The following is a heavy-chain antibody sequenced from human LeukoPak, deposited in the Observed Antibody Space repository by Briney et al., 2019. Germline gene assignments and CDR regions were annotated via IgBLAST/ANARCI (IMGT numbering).Heavy chain of an antibody. J-gene: IGHJ4*02. V-gene: IGHV4-38-2*02. CDR1: DYSISSSYY. Sequence: SETLSLTCTVSDYSISSSYYWGWIRQPPGKGLEWFGIIYHSGSTYYNPSLKSRVTISVDTSKNQFSLKLSSVTAADTAVYYCARLEDYGGNSAIPHWGQGTLVTVSS. CDR3: ARLEDYGGNSAIPH. D-gene: IGHD4-23*01. CDR2: IYHSGST.